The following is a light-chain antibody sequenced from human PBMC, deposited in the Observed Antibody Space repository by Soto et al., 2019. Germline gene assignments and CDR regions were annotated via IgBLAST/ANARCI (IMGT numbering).Light chain of an antibody. Sequence: QAVVTQPPSASGTPGQRVTISCSGGRSNIGSNTVNWYQQVPGTAPKFLIYSNNQRPPGVPDRFSGSKSGTSASLAISGLQAEDEADYYCASWDDSLNGLAFGGGTKLTVL. CDR2: SNN. CDR3: ASWDDSLNGLA. CDR1: RSNIGSNT. V-gene: IGLV1-44*01. J-gene: IGLJ2*01.